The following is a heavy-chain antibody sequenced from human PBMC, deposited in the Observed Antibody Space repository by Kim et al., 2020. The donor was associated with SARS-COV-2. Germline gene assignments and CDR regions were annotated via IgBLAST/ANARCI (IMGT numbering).Heavy chain of an antibody. CDR1: GFIFSNYR. CDR3: ARDGQDYTWGH. V-gene: IGHV3-21*01. J-gene: IGHJ4*02. D-gene: IGHD3-16*01. Sequence: GGSLRLSCVVSGFIFSNYRMNWVRQAPGKGLEWVSSISTNGFIHYADSVKGRFAISRDDAKKTVFLQMDSLRAEDTAVYYCARDGQDYTWGHWGQGTLVTVGS. CDR2: ISTNGFI.